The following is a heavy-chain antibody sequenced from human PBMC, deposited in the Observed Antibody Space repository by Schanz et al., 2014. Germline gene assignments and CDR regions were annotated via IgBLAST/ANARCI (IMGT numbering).Heavy chain of an antibody. D-gene: IGHD2-2*02. J-gene: IGHJ4*02. Sequence: DVQLVDSGGGLVQPGGSLRLSCAASGFTVSNSYIHWVRQAPGKGLEWVSSIVGGGGRTYYADSVKGRFTISRDNAKNSLFLQMNSLRAEDTAVYYCAGGEYQLLYGNWGQGTLVTVSS. V-gene: IGHV3-53*01. CDR3: AGGEYQLLYGN. CDR1: GFTVSNSY. CDR2: VGGGGRT.